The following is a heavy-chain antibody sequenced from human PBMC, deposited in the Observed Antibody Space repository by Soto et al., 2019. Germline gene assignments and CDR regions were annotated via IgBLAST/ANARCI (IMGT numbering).Heavy chain of an antibody. CDR2: LIPILGSA. J-gene: IGHJ4*02. D-gene: IGHD2-21*02. CDR3: ARSDYCGGDCYAFLDY. CDR1: GGTFRSYA. V-gene: IGHV1-69*12. Sequence: QVQLVQSGAEVKQPGSSVRVSCKTSGGTFRSYAFSWVRQAPGQGLEWMGGLIPILGSANYAQKLQGRLAIIADESTSKAYMELSRLRSEDTAVYYCARSDYCGGDCYAFLDYWGQGTLGTVPS.